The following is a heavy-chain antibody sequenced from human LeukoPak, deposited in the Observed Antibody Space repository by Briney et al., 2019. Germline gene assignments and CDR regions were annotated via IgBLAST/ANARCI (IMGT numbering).Heavy chain of an antibody. CDR1: GGSISSYY. J-gene: IGHJ6*02. CDR3: ARSHSHRRITIFGVVYYYGMDV. CDR2: IYYSGST. Sequence: PSETLSLTCTVSGGSISSYYWSWIRQPPGKGLEWIGYIYYSGSTNCNPSLKSRVTISVDTSKNQFSLKLSSVTAADTAVYYCARSHSHRRITIFGVVYYYGMDVWGQGTTVTVSS. V-gene: IGHV4-59*08. D-gene: IGHD3-3*01.